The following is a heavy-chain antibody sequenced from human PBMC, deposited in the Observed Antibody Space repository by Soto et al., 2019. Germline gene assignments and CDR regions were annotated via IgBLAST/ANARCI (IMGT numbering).Heavy chain of an antibody. CDR2: SYPGDSDT. J-gene: IGHJ6*02. CDR3: ARQEYSGYDINYYYGMEV. CDR1: GYSFTSYW. D-gene: IGHD5-12*01. Sequence: GESLKISCKGSGYSFTSYWIGWVRQMPGKGLEGMGISYPGDSDTRYSPSFQGQVTISADKSISTAHLQWSSLKASDTAMYYCARQEYSGYDINYYYGMEVWGQGTPVTVSS. V-gene: IGHV5-51*01.